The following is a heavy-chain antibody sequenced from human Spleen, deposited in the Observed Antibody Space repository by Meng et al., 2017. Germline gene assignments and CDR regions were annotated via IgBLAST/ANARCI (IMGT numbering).Heavy chain of an antibody. CDR2: INHSGST. D-gene: IGHD3-22*01. J-gene: IGHJ3*02. CDR3: AREYDSSGVDAFDI. Sequence: QVQQPQWGEGLLKPSETLSPTGAVYGGSFMGYDWSWLRQPPGKGLEWIGEINHSGSTNYNPSLKSRVTISVDTSKNQFSLKLSSVTAADTAVYYCAREYDSSGVDAFDIWGQGTMVTVSS. V-gene: IGHV4-34*01. CDR1: GGSFMGYD.